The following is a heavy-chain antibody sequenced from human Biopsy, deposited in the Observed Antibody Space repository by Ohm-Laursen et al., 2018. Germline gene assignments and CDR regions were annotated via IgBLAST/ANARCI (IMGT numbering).Heavy chain of an antibody. CDR1: GATFSNYA. CDR3: ARSFGVVINFEHNWFDP. Sequence: SVKVSCKASGATFSNYAINWLRQAPGQGLEWMGGINPMFGTAKYAQRFQGRVTITADKSTSTADMELSSLRSDDTAMYYCARSFGVVINFEHNWFDPWGQGTLVTVSS. CDR2: INPMFGTA. D-gene: IGHD3-3*01. V-gene: IGHV1-69*06. J-gene: IGHJ5*02.